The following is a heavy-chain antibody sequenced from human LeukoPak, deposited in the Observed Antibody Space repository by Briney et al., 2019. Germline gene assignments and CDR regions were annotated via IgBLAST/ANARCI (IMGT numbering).Heavy chain of an antibody. CDR1: GGSISSYY. D-gene: IGHD1-14*01. CDR2: IYTSGST. CDR3: ARHSKTGAGHDFDV. Sequence: SETLSLTCTVAGGSISSYYRSWIRQPAGKGLEWIGRIYTSGSTNYNPSLRSPVTMSVDTSRNHFSLKLISVSAADTAVYYCARHSKTGAGHDFDVWGHGTMVTVSS. J-gene: IGHJ3*01. V-gene: IGHV4-4*07.